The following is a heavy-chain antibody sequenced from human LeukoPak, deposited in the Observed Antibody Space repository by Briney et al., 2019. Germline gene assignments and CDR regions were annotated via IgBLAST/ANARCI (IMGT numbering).Heavy chain of an antibody. J-gene: IGHJ4*02. V-gene: IGHV3-30*03. Sequence: PGRSLRLSCAASGFTFSSYGMHWVRQAPGKGLEWVAVISYDGSNKYYADSVKGRFTISRDNSKNTLYLQMNSLRAEDTAVYYCARGWNYLDYWGQGTLVTVSS. CDR2: ISYDGSNK. D-gene: IGHD1-1*01. CDR3: ARGWNYLDY. CDR1: GFTFSSYG.